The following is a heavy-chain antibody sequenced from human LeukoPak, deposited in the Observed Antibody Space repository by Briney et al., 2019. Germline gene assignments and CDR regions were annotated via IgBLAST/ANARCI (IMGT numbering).Heavy chain of an antibody. CDR1: GFTFSSYG. D-gene: IGHD1-26*01. V-gene: IGHV3-30*02. J-gene: IGHJ4*02. Sequence: PGGSLRLSCAASGFTFSSYGMHWVRQAPGKGLEWVTFIRFDGSYEDYADSVKGRFTISRDNSKNTLYLQMNSLRAEDTAVYYCAKDYRGSYVGPSFDYWGQGTLVTVSS. CDR3: AKDYRGSYVGPSFDY. CDR2: IRFDGSYE.